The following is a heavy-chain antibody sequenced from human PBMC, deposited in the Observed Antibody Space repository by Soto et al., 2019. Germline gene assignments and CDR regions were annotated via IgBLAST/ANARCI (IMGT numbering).Heavy chain of an antibody. CDR1: GFSVKNSY. J-gene: IGHJ6*02. CDR3: ARDPPATRHGMDV. Sequence: VQLLETGGGLIQPGGSLTLSCAASGFSVKNSYINWVRQSPGKGLEWVSVIYTGGDTYYGSSVRGRFSISRDNSKNTLYLQMKSLRAEDTAVYYCARDPPATRHGMDVWGQGTTVTVSS. V-gene: IGHV3-53*02. CDR2: IYTGGDT.